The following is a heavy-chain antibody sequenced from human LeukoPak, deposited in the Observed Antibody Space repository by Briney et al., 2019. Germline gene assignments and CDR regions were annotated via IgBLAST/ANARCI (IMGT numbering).Heavy chain of an antibody. Sequence: GGSLRLSCAASGFNFSNYWMHWVRQAPGKGLEWVSRINIAGSVTTYADSVKGRFTISRDNSKNTLYLQMNSLRAEDTAVYYCANLDGYCGGGSCSQFDYWGQGTLVTVSS. J-gene: IGHJ4*02. V-gene: IGHV3-74*01. CDR1: GFNFSNYW. CDR2: INIAGSVT. CDR3: ANLDGYCGGGSCSQFDY. D-gene: IGHD2-15*01.